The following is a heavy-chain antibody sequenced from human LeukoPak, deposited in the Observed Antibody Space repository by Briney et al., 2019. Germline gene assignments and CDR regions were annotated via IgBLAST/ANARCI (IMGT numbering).Heavy chain of an antibody. CDR3: AKDIGADYYYDSSGYFI. CDR1: GFTFDNYA. Sequence: PGGSLRLPCAASGFTFDNYAMHWVRQVPGKGLEWVSLTSGDGDSTYYPDSVKGRFTISRDNSKNSLYLQMNSLRTEDTALYYCAKDIGADYYYDSSGYFIWGQGTMVTVSS. CDR2: TSGDGDST. D-gene: IGHD3-22*01. J-gene: IGHJ3*02. V-gene: IGHV3-43*02.